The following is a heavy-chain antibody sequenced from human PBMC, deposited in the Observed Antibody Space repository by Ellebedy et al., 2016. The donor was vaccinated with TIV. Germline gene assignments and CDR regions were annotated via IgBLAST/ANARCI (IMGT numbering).Heavy chain of an antibody. V-gene: IGHV1-69*06. D-gene: IGHD3-10*01. J-gene: IGHJ5*02. CDR3: ARGGGYYYGSGSYGWFDP. Sequence: SVKVSXKASGATFRSYAISWVRQAPGQGLEWMGGIIPIFGTANYAQKFQGRVTITADKSTSTAYMELSSLRSEDTAVYYCARGGGYYYGSGSYGWFDPWGQGTLVTVSS. CDR1: GATFRSYA. CDR2: IIPIFGTA.